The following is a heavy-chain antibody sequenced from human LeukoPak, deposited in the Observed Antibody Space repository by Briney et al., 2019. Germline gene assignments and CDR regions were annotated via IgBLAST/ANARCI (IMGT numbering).Heavy chain of an antibody. CDR3: ARLELDLTVRGYHWFDP. Sequence: SETLSLTCAVFGGSLSGSYWSWIRQPPGKGLEWIGEIDDRRSTNSNPSLKSRITISVDSSKNQFSLRLRSVTAADTAVYYCARLELDLTVRGYHWFDPWGQGTLVTVSS. J-gene: IGHJ5*02. CDR1: GGSLSGSY. V-gene: IGHV4-34*01. D-gene: IGHD3-10*01. CDR2: IDDRRST.